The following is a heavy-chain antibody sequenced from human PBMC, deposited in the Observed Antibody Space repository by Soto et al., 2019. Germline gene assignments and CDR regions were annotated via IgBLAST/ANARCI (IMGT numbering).Heavy chain of an antibody. CDR1: GGSFSGYY. V-gene: IGHV4-34*01. CDR2: INHSGST. CDR3: GRDRADIVATIRWAYYYMDV. D-gene: IGHD5-12*01. J-gene: IGHJ6*03. Sequence: SETLSLTCAVYGGSFSGYYWSWIRQPPGKGLEWIGEINHSGSTNYNPSLKSRVTISVDTSKNQFSLKLSSVTAADTAVYYCGRDRADIVATIRWAYYYMDVGGKGTTFTVS.